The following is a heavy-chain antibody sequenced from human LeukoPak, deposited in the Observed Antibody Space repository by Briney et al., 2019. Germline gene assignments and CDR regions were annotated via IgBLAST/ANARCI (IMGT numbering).Heavy chain of an antibody. CDR2: INPNSGDT. D-gene: IGHD3-22*01. V-gene: IGHV1-2*02. CDR3: ARGDYYDSSGFYLVSNWPSDY. CDR1: GYTFSDYF. J-gene: IGHJ4*02. Sequence: GASVKVSCKASGYTFSDYFMHWVRQAPGQGLEWMGWINPNSGDTNYAQKFQGRVTMTRDTSISTVYMELSSLRSDDTAMYFCARGDYYDSSGFYLVSNWPSDYWGQGTLVTVSS.